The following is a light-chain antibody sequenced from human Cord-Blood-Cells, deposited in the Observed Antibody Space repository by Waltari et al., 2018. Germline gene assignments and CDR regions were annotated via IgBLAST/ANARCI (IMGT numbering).Light chain of an antibody. CDR2: DVS. V-gene: IGLV2-14*01. CDR1: SSAVGGYNY. Sequence: QSALTQPASVSGSPGQPIPISCTGNSSAVGGYNYVSWYQQHPGKAPKLMIYDVSNRPSGVSNRFSGSKSGNTASLTISGLQAEDEADYYCSSYTSSSTVVFGGGTKLTVL. J-gene: IGLJ2*01. CDR3: SSYTSSSTVV.